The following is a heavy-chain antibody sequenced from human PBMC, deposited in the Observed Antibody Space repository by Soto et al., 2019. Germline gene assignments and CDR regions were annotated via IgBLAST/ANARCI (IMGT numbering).Heavy chain of an antibody. CDR2: ISGSGGST. Sequence: GSLRLSCAASGFTFSNYVMSWVRQAPGKGLEWVSAISGSGGSTYYADSVKGRFTTSRDNSRNTLYLQMSSPRAEDTAVYYCARAGEIKNWNYYFDYWGQGTLVTVSS. CDR3: ARAGEIKNWNYYFDY. V-gene: IGHV3-23*01. CDR1: GFTFSNYV. J-gene: IGHJ4*02. D-gene: IGHD1-7*01.